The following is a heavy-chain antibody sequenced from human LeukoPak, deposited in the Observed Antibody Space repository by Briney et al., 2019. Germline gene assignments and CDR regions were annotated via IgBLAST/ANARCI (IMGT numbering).Heavy chain of an antibody. J-gene: IGHJ4*02. CDR2: ISGSGGST. CDR3: ARKGSGWYGLDY. D-gene: IGHD6-19*01. V-gene: IGHV3-23*01. Sequence: GGSLRLSCAASGFTFSSDAMSCVRQAPGEGLEWVSAISGSGGSTYYADSVKGRFTISRDNAKNSLYLQMNSLRAEDTRVYYCARKGSGWYGLDYWGQGTLVTVSS. CDR1: GFTFSSDA.